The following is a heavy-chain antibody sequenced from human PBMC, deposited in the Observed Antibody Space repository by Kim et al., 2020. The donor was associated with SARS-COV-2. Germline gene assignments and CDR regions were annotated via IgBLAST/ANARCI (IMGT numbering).Heavy chain of an antibody. CDR3: AREVVAAKDDWFDP. V-gene: IGHV3-48*02. Sequence: YADSVKGRLTIARDNAKNSLYLQMNSLGDEDTAVYYCAREVVAAKDDWFDPWGQGTLVTVSS. D-gene: IGHD2-15*01. J-gene: IGHJ5*02.